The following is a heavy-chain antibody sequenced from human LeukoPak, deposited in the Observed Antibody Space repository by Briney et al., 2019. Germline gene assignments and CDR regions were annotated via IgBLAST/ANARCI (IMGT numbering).Heavy chain of an antibody. CDR3: ARDLPAAPYYFDY. J-gene: IGHJ4*02. D-gene: IGHD2-2*01. CDR1: GYTFTIYG. V-gene: IGHV1-18*04. CDR2: ISAYNGNT. Sequence: GASVNLSCKASGYTFTIYGISWVRHAPGQGLEWMGWISAYNGNTNYAQKLQGRVTMTTDTSTSTAYMELRSLRSDDTAVYYCARDLPAAPYYFDYWGQGTLVTVSS.